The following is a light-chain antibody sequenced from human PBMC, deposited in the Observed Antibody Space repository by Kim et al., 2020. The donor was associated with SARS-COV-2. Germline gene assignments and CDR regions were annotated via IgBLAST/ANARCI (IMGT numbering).Light chain of an antibody. CDR3: QQYNNWPPGT. J-gene: IGKJ1*01. CDR1: QSVSSK. CDR2: GAS. V-gene: IGKV3-15*01. Sequence: SPGERATLSCRASQSVSSKLACYQQKPGQAPRLLIYGASTRATGIPARFSGSGSGTEFTLTISSLQSEDFAVYYCQQYNNWPPGTFGQGTKVEIK.